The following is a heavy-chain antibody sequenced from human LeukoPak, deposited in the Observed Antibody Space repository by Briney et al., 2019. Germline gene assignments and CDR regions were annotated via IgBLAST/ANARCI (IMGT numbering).Heavy chain of an antibody. CDR3: ARGKVSMVRGVIRLNWFDP. Sequence: ASVTVSCKASGYTFTIYDINWVRQAPGQGLEWMGWMNPNSGNTGYAQKFQGRVTMTRNTSISTAYMELSSLRSEDTAVYYRARGKVSMVRGVIRLNWFDPWGQGALVTVSS. D-gene: IGHD3-10*01. V-gene: IGHV1-8*01. CDR1: GYTFTIYD. J-gene: IGHJ5*02. CDR2: MNPNSGNT.